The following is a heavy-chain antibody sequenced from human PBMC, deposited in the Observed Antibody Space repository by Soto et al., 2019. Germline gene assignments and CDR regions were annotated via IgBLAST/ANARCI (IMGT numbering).Heavy chain of an antibody. V-gene: IGHV1-3*01. CDR2: ISGDSGNT. D-gene: IGHD6-19*01. J-gene: IGHJ4*01. CDR1: GYMFTRSA. Sequence: ASAKVSCKTSGYMFTRSAMHWVRQAPGQRLEWMGWISGDSGNTKYSPKLQDRVTITRDTSASTAYMELSSLTSEDKALYYCARDGVAAGNINFDYWGQGTLVTVSS. CDR3: ARDGVAAGNINFDY.